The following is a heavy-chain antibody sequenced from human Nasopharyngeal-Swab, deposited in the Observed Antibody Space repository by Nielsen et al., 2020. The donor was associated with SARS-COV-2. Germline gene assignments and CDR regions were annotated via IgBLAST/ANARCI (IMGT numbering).Heavy chain of an antibody. CDR2: ISYDGSNK. D-gene: IGHD3-22*01. V-gene: IGHV3-30*03. CDR3: ARDHISITMIVVVIPDAFDI. J-gene: IGHJ3*02. Sequence: GESLKISCAASGFTFSSYGMHWVRQAPGKGLEWVAVISYDGSNKYYADSVKGRFTISRDNSKNTLYLQMNSLRAEDTAVYYCARDHISITMIVVVIPDAFDIWGQGTMVTVSS. CDR1: GFTFSSYG.